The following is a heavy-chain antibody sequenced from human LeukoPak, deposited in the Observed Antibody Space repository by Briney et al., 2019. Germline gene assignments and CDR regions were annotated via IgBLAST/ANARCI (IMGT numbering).Heavy chain of an antibody. Sequence: GGSLRLSCAASGFTFSSNVMSWVRQAPGKGLEWVSAISGSGGSTYYADSVKGRFTISRDNSKNTLYLQMHSLRAEDTAVYYCAKRWDDILSGYDYWGQGTLVTVSS. D-gene: IGHD3-9*01. CDR3: AKRWDDILSGYDY. V-gene: IGHV3-23*01. CDR2: ISGSGGST. CDR1: GFTFSSNV. J-gene: IGHJ4*02.